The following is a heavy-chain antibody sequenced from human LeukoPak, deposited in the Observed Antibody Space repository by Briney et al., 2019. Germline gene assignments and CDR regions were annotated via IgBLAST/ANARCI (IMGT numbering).Heavy chain of an antibody. Sequence: SQTLSLTCTVSGGSISSYYWSWIRQPPGKGLEWIGYIYYSGSTNYNPSLKSRVTISVDTSKNQFSLKLSSVTAADTAVYYCARADGIVGAAVWFDPWGQGTLVTVSS. CDR3: ARADGIVGAAVWFDP. D-gene: IGHD1-26*01. J-gene: IGHJ5*02. CDR2: IYYSGST. V-gene: IGHV4-59*01. CDR1: GGSISSYY.